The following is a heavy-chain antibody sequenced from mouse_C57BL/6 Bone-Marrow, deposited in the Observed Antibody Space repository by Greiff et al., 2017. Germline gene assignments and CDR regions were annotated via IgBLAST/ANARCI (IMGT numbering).Heavy chain of an antibody. J-gene: IGHJ1*03. D-gene: IGHD4-1*01. CDR3: AGGGTRRDFVV. V-gene: IGHV1-50*01. Sequence: QVQLKQPGAELVKPGASVKLSCKASGYTFTSYWMQWVKQRPGQGLEWIGEIDPSDSYTNYNQKFKGKATLTVDTSSSTAYMQLSSLTSEDSAVYYCAGGGTRRDFVVWGTGTTVTVSS. CDR1: GYTFTSYW. CDR2: IDPSDSYT.